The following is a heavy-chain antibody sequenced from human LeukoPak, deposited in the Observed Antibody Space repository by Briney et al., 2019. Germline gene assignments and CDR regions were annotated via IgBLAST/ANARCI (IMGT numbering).Heavy chain of an antibody. V-gene: IGHV5-51*01. Sequence: GESLKISCKGSEYSFTSYWIGWVRQMPGKGLEWMGIIYPGDSDTRYSPSFQGQVTISADKSISTAYLQWSSLKASDTAMYYCARLPIVVVPAAMVAFDIWGQGTMVTVSS. J-gene: IGHJ3*02. CDR1: EYSFTSYW. D-gene: IGHD2-2*01. CDR3: ARLPIVVVPAAMVAFDI. CDR2: IYPGDSDT.